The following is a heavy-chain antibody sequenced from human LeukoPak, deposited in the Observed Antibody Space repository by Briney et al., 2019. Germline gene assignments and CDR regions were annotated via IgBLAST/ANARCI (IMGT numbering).Heavy chain of an antibody. V-gene: IGHV4-61*01. CDR2: IYHSGST. CDR1: GVSVSSGSYY. CDR3: ARSFGSGSYFFDY. D-gene: IGHD3-10*01. J-gene: IGHJ4*02. Sequence: SETLSLTCTVSGVSVSSGSYYWSWIRQPPGKGLEWIGYIYHSGSTNYNPSLKSRVTISVDTSRNQFSLKLNSVTAADTAVYYCARSFGSGSYFFDYWGQGTLVTVSS.